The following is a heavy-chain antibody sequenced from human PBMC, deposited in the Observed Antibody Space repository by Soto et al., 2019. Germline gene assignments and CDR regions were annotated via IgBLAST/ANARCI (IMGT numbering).Heavy chain of an antibody. D-gene: IGHD5-12*01. Sequence: AASVKVSCKTSGYTFSNYGINWVRQAPGQRLVWMGWISAYNGNTNFAQKLQGRVSLTTDTSSTTAYMELRSLTSDDTAVYFCARDLVPGYTGFSDYWGQGTLVTFSS. J-gene: IGHJ4*02. CDR1: GYTFSNYG. CDR2: ISAYNGNT. CDR3: ARDLVPGYTGFSDY. V-gene: IGHV1-18*01.